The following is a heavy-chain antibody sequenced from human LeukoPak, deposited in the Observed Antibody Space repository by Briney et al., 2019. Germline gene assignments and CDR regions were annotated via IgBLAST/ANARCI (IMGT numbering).Heavy chain of an antibody. CDR3: ARDKVGYGDYMRWYFDY. D-gene: IGHD4-17*01. CDR1: GFTVSSNS. CDR2: IYSDNT. J-gene: IGHJ4*02. V-gene: IGHV3-53*01. Sequence: GGSLRLSCTVSGFTVSSNSMSWVRQAPGKGLEWVSFIYSDNTHYSDSVKGRFTISRDNSKNTLYLQMNSLRAEDTAVYYCARDKVGYGDYMRWYFDYWGQGTLVTVSS.